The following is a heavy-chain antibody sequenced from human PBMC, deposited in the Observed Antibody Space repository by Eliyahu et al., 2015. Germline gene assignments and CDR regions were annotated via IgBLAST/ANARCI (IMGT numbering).Heavy chain of an antibody. CDR3: ARGGFDHSFDI. CDR1: GFAFTSYW. CDR2: VDNYGRDT. J-gene: IGHJ3*02. D-gene: IGHD3-16*01. Sequence: EVQLVESGGDLVQPGGSLRLSCTXYGFAFTSYWLHWVRQXPGXGLVGGSRVDNYGRDTIYADSVRGRFTLSRDNAKNTLSLQMNNLRADDTGLYFCARGGFDHSFDIWGQGTMVTVSS. V-gene: IGHV3-74*01.